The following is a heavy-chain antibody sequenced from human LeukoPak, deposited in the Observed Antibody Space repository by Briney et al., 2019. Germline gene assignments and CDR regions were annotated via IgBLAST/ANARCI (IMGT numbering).Heavy chain of an antibody. CDR1: GFSFNDAW. J-gene: IGHJ4*02. Sequence: NPGGSLRLFCAASGFSFNDAWMSWVRQAPGKGVEWVGRIKRKTDGGTTDYAAPVKGRFRITRDDSKTSLYLQMNNLQTEDTAVYYCTTDTRRVVVPKWGLGTLVTVSS. D-gene: IGHD2-15*01. CDR3: TTDTRRVVVPK. CDR2: IKRKTDGGTT. V-gene: IGHV3-15*01.